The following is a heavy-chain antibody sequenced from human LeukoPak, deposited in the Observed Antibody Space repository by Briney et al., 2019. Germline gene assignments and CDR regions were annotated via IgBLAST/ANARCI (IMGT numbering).Heavy chain of an antibody. V-gene: IGHV1-46*01. Sequence: VASVKVSCKASGYTFTDYYMHWVRQAPGQGLEWMGIINPSGGSTSYAQKFQGRVTMTRDTSTSTVYMELSSLRSEGTAVYYCARAPDGYNPFDYWGQGTLVTVSS. J-gene: IGHJ4*02. D-gene: IGHD5-24*01. CDR3: ARAPDGYNPFDY. CDR1: GYTFTDYY. CDR2: INPSGGST.